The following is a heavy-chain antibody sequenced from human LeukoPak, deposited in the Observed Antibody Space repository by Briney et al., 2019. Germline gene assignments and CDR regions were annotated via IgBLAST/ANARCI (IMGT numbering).Heavy chain of an antibody. V-gene: IGHV1-2*06. D-gene: IGHD1-1*01. CDR1: GYTFTGYY. CDR3: ARDPYNGAYSEGYYYYFMDV. Sequence: ASVKVSCKASGYTFTGYYMHWVRQAPGQGLEYMGLIIPQFDSPNYARNLQGRVSITADTSSNTVYMELSSLRVEDTAVYYCARDPYNGAYSEGYYYYFMDVWGKGTTVTVSS. J-gene: IGHJ6*03. CDR2: IIPQFDSP.